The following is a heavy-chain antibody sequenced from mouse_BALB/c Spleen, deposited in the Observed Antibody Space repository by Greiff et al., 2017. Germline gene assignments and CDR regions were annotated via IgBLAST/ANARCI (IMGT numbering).Heavy chain of an antibody. J-gene: IGHJ3*01. Sequence: QVQLKESGAELARPGASVKMSCKASGYTFTSYTMHWVKQRPGQGLEWIGYINPSSGYTNYNQKFKDKATLTADKSSSTAYMQLSSLTSEDSAVYYCARSERYDPAWFAYWGQGTLVTVSA. CDR3: ARSERYDPAWFAY. CDR1: GYTFTSYT. D-gene: IGHD2-14*01. CDR2: INPSSGYT. V-gene: IGHV1-4*01.